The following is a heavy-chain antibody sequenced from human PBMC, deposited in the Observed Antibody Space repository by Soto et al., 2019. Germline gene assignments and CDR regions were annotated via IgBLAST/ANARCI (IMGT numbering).Heavy chain of an antibody. CDR3: AKDLGYSYGYWFDP. Sequence: GSLRLSCAASGFTFSSYAMSWVRQAPEKGLEWVSAISGSGGSTYYADSVKGRFTISRDNSKNTLYLQMNSLRAEDTAVYYCAKDLGYSYGYWFDPWGQGTLVTVSS. CDR2: ISGSGGST. D-gene: IGHD5-18*01. V-gene: IGHV3-23*01. CDR1: GFTFSSYA. J-gene: IGHJ5*02.